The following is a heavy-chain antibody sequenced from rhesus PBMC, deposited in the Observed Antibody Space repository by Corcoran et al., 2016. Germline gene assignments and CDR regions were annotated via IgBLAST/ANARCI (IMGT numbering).Heavy chain of an antibody. CDR2: IYGSGGGT. CDR3: AREYCTGSGCYAYYGLDS. Sequence: QVQLQESGPGLVKPSETLSLTCAVSGGSISDDYYWSWICQPPGQELKWIGYIYGSGGGTNYNPSLKNRVTISIDSSKNHFSLKLSSVTAADTAVYYCAREYCTGSGCYAYYGLDSWGQGVVVTVSP. CDR1: GGSISDDYY. J-gene: IGHJ6*01. V-gene: IGHV4-106*01. D-gene: IGHD2-21*01.